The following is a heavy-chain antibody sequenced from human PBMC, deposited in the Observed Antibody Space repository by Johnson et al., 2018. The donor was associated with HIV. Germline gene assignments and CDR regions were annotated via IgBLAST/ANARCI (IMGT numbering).Heavy chain of an antibody. CDR3: ARGDGAARPGDDAFDM. J-gene: IGHJ3*02. CDR2: ILYDGSNK. CDR1: GFTFSNYG. Sequence: QVQLVESGGGLVQPGGSLRLSCAASGFTFSNYGMHWVRQAPGKGLEWVAVILYDGSNKYYADSVKGRFTVSRDNSQNILYLHMNSLRTDDTAMYYCARGDGAARPGDDAFDMWGQGTMVTVSS. V-gene: IGHV3-30*03. D-gene: IGHD6-6*01.